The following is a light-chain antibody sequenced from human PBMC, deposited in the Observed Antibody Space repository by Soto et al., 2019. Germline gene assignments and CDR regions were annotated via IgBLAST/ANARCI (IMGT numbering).Light chain of an antibody. Sequence: QSVLTQPPSASGTPGQWVTISCSGSGSNIGSNAVSSYQHLQGAAPKLLIYSDNQRPSGVPDRFSGSKSGTSASMAISGLRSEDEADYYCSSWDDSINGVLFGGGTKLTVL. V-gene: IGLV1-44*01. CDR3: SSWDDSINGVL. CDR1: GSNIGSNA. CDR2: SDN. J-gene: IGLJ2*01.